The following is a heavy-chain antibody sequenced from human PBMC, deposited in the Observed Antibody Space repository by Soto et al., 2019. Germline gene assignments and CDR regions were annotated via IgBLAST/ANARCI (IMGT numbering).Heavy chain of an antibody. D-gene: IGHD1-20*01. Sequence: QVQLQESGPGLVKPSGTLSLTCAVSGGSISSTHWWTWVRQSPGKGLEYIGEISHSGTSNSNPSLKSGVTLSVDQSKNPFSLTLTSVTAAATAVYYCARVVLSITRGAFDAWGQGTPVIVSS. CDR1: GGSISSTHW. V-gene: IGHV4-4*02. CDR3: ARVVLSITRGAFDA. J-gene: IGHJ3*01. CDR2: ISHSGTS.